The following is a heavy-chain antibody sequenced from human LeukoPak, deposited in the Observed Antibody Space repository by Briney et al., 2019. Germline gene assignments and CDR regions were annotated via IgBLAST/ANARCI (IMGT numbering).Heavy chain of an antibody. CDR2: IYSGGST. CDR1: GFTVSSNY. Sequence: GGSLRLSCAASGFTVSSNYMSWVRQAPGKGLEWVSVIYSGGSTYYADSVKGRFTISRDNSKNTLYLQMNSLRAEDTAVYYCARDRADYYYGMDVWGQGTTVTVSS. CDR3: ARDRADYYYGMDV. V-gene: IGHV3-66*01. J-gene: IGHJ6*02.